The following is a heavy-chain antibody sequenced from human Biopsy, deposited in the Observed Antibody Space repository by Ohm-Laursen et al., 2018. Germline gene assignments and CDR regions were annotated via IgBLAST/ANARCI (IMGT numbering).Heavy chain of an antibody. V-gene: IGHV4-31*01. J-gene: IGHJ5*02. Sequence: SQTLSLTCTVSGDSISSGVYYWNWFRQHPEKGLEWIGYISSGGYRKYTPSLQSLTTISMDTSRNQFSLRLNSVTSADTAVYYCARAPYVSGSFGWFDPWGQGIVVTVS. CDR1: GDSISSGVYY. D-gene: IGHD3-10*01. CDR2: ISSGGYR. CDR3: ARAPYVSGSFGWFDP.